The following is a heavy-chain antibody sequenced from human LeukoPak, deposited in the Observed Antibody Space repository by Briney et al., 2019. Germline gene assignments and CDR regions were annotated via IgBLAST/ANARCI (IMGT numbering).Heavy chain of an antibody. D-gene: IGHD2-15*01. CDR1: GYTFTGYY. CDR2: INPNSGGT. CDR3: ARGNCSGGSCYESYYFDY. Sequence: ASVKVSCKASGYTFTGYYMHWVRQAAGQGLEGMGWINPNSGGTNYAQKFQGWVTITRDTSISTAYMELSRLRSDDTAVYYCARGNCSGGSCYESYYFDYWGQGTLVTVSS. V-gene: IGHV1-2*04. J-gene: IGHJ4*02.